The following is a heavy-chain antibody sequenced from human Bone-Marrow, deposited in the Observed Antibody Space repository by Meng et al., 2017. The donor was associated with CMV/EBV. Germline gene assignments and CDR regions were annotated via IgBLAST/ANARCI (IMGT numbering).Heavy chain of an antibody. J-gene: IGHJ4*02. CDR1: GFTFSTYN. CDR2: ISTSSHT. D-gene: IGHD3-10*01. CDR3: AREGVLG. V-gene: IGHV3-21*06. Sequence: GESLKISCAASGFTFSTYNMNWVRQAPGKGLEWVSSISTSSHTYYADSVKGRFTISRDNAKNSLYLQMNSLRAEHTAVYYCAREGVLGWGQGTLVTVSS.